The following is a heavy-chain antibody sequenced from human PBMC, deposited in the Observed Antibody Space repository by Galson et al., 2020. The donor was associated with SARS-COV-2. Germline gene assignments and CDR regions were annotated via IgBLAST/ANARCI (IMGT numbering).Heavy chain of an antibody. V-gene: IGHV3-23*01. D-gene: IGHD6-13*01. CDR2: ISGSGGST. CDR3: AGGLYSSSWFYYYYYGMDV. CDR1: GFTFRSYA. J-gene: IGHJ6*02. Sequence: GGSLRLSCAASGFTFRSYAMSWVRQAPGKGLEWVSAISGSGGSTYYADSVKGRFTISRDNSKNTLYLQMNSLRAEDTAVYYCAGGLYSSSWFYYYYYGMDVWGQGTTVTVSS.